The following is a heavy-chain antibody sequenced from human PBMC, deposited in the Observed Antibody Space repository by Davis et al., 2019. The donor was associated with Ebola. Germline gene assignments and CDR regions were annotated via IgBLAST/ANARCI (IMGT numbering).Heavy chain of an antibody. Sequence: MPSETLSLTCTVSGGSISTSYWSWMRQPPGKGLEWIGYIYHRGDAIYNPSLNSRVTISLDTSRNQFSLKLSSVTAADTAVYYCAISSSSEYYYYYGMDVWGQGTTVTVSS. CDR1: GGSISTSY. CDR2: IYHRGDA. D-gene: IGHD6-6*01. V-gene: IGHV4-59*08. J-gene: IGHJ6*02. CDR3: AISSSSEYYYYYGMDV.